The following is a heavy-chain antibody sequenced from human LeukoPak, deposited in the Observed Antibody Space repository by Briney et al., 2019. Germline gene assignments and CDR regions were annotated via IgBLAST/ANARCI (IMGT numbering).Heavy chain of an antibody. CDR1: GFTVSSNY. V-gene: IGHV3-23*01. CDR2: ISGSGGST. D-gene: IGHD3-10*01. Sequence: PGGSLRLSCAASGFTVSSNYMSWVRQAPGKGLEWVSSISGSGGSTYYADSVKGRFTISRDNSKNTLYLQMNSLRAEDTAVYYCAKDMWAVRGVTPMTTPHDYWGQGTLVTVSS. CDR3: AKDMWAVRGVTPMTTPHDY. J-gene: IGHJ4*02.